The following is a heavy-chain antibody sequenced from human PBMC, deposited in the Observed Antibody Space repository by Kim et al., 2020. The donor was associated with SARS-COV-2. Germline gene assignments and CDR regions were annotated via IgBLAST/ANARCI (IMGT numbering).Heavy chain of an antibody. Sequence: SETLSLTCTVSGGSISSGGYYWSWLRQHPGKGLEWIGYIYYSGSTYYNPSLKSRVTISVDTSKNQFSLKLSSVTAADTAVYYCARVYGVATAYDWGQGTLVTVSS. V-gene: IGHV4-31*03. CDR3: ARVYGVATAYD. CDR1: GGSISSGGYY. D-gene: IGHD2-8*01. J-gene: IGHJ4*02. CDR2: IYYSGST.